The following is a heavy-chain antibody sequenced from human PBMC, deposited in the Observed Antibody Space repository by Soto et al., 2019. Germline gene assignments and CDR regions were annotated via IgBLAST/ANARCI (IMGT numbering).Heavy chain of an antibody. CDR3: ARAITMKAFDI. CDR2: IIPIFGTA. J-gene: IGHJ3*02. V-gene: IGHV1-69*13. CDR1: RFTFITYY. D-gene: IGHD3-22*01. Sequence: APVQVSCRTSRFTFITYYIHWVRQAPGQGLEWMGGIIPIFGTANYAQKFQGRVTITADESTSTAYMKLSSLRSEDTAVYYCARAITMKAFDIWGQGTMVTVSS.